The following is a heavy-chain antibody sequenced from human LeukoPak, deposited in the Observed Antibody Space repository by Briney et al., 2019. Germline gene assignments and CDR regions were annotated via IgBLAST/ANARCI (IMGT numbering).Heavy chain of an antibody. J-gene: IGHJ5*02. CDR1: GFTFSSCA. Sequence: PGGSLRLSCAASGFTFSSCAMSWVRQAPGKGLEWVSAISGSGGSTYCADSVKGRFTISRDNSKNTLYLQMNSLRAEDTAVYYCAKDEGATGWFGSPGNWFDPWGQGTLVTVSS. D-gene: IGHD3-10*01. CDR2: ISGSGGST. CDR3: AKDEGATGWFGSPGNWFDP. V-gene: IGHV3-23*01.